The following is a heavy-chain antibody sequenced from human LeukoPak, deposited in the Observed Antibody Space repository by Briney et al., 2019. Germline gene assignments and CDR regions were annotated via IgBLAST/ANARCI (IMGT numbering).Heavy chain of an antibody. J-gene: IGHJ4*02. CDR1: GSTFTSYA. CDR2: ISGSGGST. V-gene: IGHV3-23*01. CDR3: AKEELAAAGRYLDS. D-gene: IGHD6-13*01. Sequence: GGSLRLSCVASGSTFTSYAMSWVRQAPGKGLEWVSAISGSGGSTYYQDSVKGRFTISRDNSKNTLDLQMNSLRAEDTAVYYCAKEELAAAGRYLDSWGQGTLVTVSS.